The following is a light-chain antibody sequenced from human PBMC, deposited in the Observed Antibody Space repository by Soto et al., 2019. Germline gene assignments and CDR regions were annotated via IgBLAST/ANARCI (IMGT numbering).Light chain of an antibody. CDR3: QQRGNRPPWT. Sequence: EIILTQSPDTLSLSPGERATLSCRASQTVSSSYLAWCQQRPGQAPRLLIYGASTRAAGIPARFSGSGSGTDFTLTISSLEPEDLAVYYCQQRGNRPPWTFGQGTKVDIK. J-gene: IGKJ1*01. V-gene: IGKV3D-20*02. CDR1: QTVSSSY. CDR2: GAS.